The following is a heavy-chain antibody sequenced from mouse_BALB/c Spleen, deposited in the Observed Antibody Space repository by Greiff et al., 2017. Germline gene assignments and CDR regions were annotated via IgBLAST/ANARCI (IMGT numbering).Heavy chain of an antibody. D-gene: IGHD1-1*01. CDR1: GFTFSSYA. V-gene: IGHV5-6-5*01. Sequence: EVKLMESGGGLVKPGGSLKLSCAASGFTFSSYAMSWVRQTPEKRLEWVASISSGGSTYYPDSVKGRFTISRDNARNILYLQMSSLRSEDTAMYYCARHLYYYGSSYDYAMDYWGQGTSVTVSS. CDR2: ISSGGST. J-gene: IGHJ4*01. CDR3: ARHLYYYGSSYDYAMDY.